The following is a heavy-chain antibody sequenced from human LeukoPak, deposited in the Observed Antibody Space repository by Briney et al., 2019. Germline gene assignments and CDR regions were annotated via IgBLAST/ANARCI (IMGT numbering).Heavy chain of an antibody. J-gene: IGHJ4*02. Sequence: PSETLSLTCAVSGGSIGSYYWSWFRQPPGKGLEWIGYIYYSGSTKNNPSLKSRVTISVDTSKNQFSLKLSSVTAADTAVYYCASGSYYFDYWGQGTLVTVSS. CDR1: GGSIGSYY. D-gene: IGHD1-26*01. CDR2: IYYSGST. CDR3: ASGSYYFDY. V-gene: IGHV4-59*08.